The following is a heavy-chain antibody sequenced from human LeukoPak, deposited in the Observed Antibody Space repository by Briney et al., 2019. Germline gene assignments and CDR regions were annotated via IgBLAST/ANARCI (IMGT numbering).Heavy chain of an antibody. CDR1: GDSISSGGNY. D-gene: IGHD5-12*01. CDR2: ICYSGST. CDR3: ARWGNSGYASGYFDY. V-gene: IGHV4-31*03. Sequence: SETLSLTCTVSGDSISSGGNYWSWLRQHPGKGLEWIGYICYSGSTYYNPSLKSRLTISVDTSKNQFSLKLSSVTAADTAVYYCARWGNSGYASGYFDYWGQGTLVTVSS. J-gene: IGHJ4*02.